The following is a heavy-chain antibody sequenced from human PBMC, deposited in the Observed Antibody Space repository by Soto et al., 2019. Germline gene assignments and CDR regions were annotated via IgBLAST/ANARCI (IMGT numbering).Heavy chain of an antibody. CDR3: ARDGGACSSTSCYRDYYYYGMDV. D-gene: IGHD2-2*02. V-gene: IGHV3-21*01. Sequence: EVQLAESGGGLVKPGGSLRLSCAASGFTFSSYSMNWVRQAPGKGLEWVSSISSSSSYIYYADSVKGRFTISRDNAKNSLYLQMNSLRAEDTAVYYCARDGGACSSTSCYRDYYYYGMDVWGQGTTVTVSS. J-gene: IGHJ6*02. CDR2: ISSSSSYI. CDR1: GFTFSSYS.